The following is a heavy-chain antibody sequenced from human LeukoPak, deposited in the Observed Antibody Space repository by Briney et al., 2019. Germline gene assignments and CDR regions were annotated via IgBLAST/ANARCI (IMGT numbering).Heavy chain of an antibody. Sequence: GESLNISCKGSGYTFPNYWIGWVRQMPGKGLEWMGIIFPGDSDTRYSPSFQGQVTISADTSINTAFLQWSSLKASDTATYYCARRYNWNYYAFDIWGQGTMVTVSS. CDR3: ARRYNWNYYAFDI. J-gene: IGHJ3*02. V-gene: IGHV5-51*01. D-gene: IGHD1-7*01. CDR2: IFPGDSDT. CDR1: GYTFPNYW.